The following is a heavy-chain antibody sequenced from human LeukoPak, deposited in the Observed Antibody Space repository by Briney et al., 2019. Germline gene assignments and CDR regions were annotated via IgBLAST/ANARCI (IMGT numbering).Heavy chain of an antibody. V-gene: IGHV5-10-1*01. Sequence: PGESLKISCKGSGYSFTSYWISWVRQMPGKGLEWMGRIDPSDSYTNYSPSFQGHVTISADKSISTAYLQWSSLKASDTAMYYCARLRHIVVVPAAMARDYYYYGMDVWGQGTTVTVS. CDR3: ARLRHIVVVPAAMARDYYYYGMDV. CDR1: GYSFTSYW. J-gene: IGHJ6*02. CDR2: IDPSDSYT. D-gene: IGHD2-2*01.